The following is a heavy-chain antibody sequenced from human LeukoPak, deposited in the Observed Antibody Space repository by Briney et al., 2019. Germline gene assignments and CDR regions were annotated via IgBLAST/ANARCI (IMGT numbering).Heavy chain of an antibody. J-gene: IGHJ4*02. CDR2: INPNSGGT. CDR1: GYTFTDYF. D-gene: IGHD1-26*01. Sequence: ASVKVSCKASGYTFTDYFIHWVRQAPGQGLEWMGWINPNSGGTNYAQNFQGRVTMTRDTYITTAYMDLSRLRLDDTAVYYCAVGRRTDFDYWGQGTLVTVSS. V-gene: IGHV1-2*02. CDR3: AVGRRTDFDY.